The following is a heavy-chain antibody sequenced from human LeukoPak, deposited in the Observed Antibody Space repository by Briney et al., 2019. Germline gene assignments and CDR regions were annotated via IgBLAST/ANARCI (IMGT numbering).Heavy chain of an antibody. V-gene: IGHV3-48*01. D-gene: IGHD5-18*01. Sequence: GGSLRLSCAASGFTFSSRSMNWVRQAPGKGLEWVSYISSSSSTIYYADSVKGRFTISRDNAKNSLYLQMNRLRAEDTAVYYCARATSGSYGSDAFAICGQGTKVTVSS. CDR2: ISSSSSTI. CDR1: GFTFSSRS. J-gene: IGHJ3*02. CDR3: ARATSGSYGSDAFAI.